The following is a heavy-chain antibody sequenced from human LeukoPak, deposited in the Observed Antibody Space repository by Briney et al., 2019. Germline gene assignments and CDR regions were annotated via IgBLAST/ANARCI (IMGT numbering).Heavy chain of an antibody. J-gene: IGHJ4*02. CDR3: AKDLEFDDSSYMR. Sequence: GGSLRLSCAASGFTFSDHYFDWVRQAPGKGLEWVSTISGSGGSTFYTESVKGRFTISRDNSRNTLYLQMNSLRAEDTAVYYCAKDLEFDDSSYMRWGQGTLVTVSS. CDR2: ISGSGGST. D-gene: IGHD6-6*01. CDR1: GFTFSDHY. V-gene: IGHV3-23*01.